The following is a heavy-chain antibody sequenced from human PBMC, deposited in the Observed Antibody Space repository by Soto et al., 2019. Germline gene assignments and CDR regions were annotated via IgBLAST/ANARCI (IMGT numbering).Heavy chain of an antibody. CDR1: GFTFSSYA. Sequence: GESLKISCAASGFTFSSYAMSWVRQAPGKGLEWVSAISGSGGSTYYADSVKGRFTISRDNSKNTLYLQMNSLRAEDTAVYYCAKDPLNNWGRKAFDIWGQGTMVTVSS. J-gene: IGHJ3*02. CDR3: AKDPLNNWGRKAFDI. D-gene: IGHD7-27*01. CDR2: ISGSGGST. V-gene: IGHV3-23*01.